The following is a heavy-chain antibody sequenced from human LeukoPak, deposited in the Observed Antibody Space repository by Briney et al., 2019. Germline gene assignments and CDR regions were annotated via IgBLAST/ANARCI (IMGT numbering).Heavy chain of an antibody. CDR3: ARDLYI. CDR2: ISTSSSYI. CDR1: GFTFSTYS. V-gene: IGHV3-21*01. Sequence: GGSLRLSCAASGFTFSTYSMNWVRQAPGKGLEWVSSISTSSSYIKYADSVKGRFTISRDNARNSLSLQMNSLTAEDTAVYYCARDLYIGGQGTLVTVSS. J-gene: IGHJ4*02.